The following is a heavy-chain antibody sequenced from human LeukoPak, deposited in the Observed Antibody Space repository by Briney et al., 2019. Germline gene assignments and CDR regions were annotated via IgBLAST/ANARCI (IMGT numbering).Heavy chain of an antibody. J-gene: IGHJ5*02. V-gene: IGHV3-30*18. Sequence: GRSLRLSCAASGITFRSYGMHWVRQAPGKGLEWVAVISYDGSHKYYADSVKGRFSISRDDSKNTLYLQMNSLRADDTAVYYCAKGARGDTVTSIVGLNWFDPWGQGTLVTVSS. D-gene: IGHD4-17*01. CDR1: GITFRSYG. CDR3: AKGARGDTVTSIVGLNWFDP. CDR2: ISYDGSHK.